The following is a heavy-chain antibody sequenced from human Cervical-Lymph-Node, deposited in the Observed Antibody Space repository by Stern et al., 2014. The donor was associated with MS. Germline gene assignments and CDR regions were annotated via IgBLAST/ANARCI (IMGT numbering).Heavy chain of an antibody. CDR3: ARGGTMALDY. CDR1: GYGFTNYW. Sequence: EVQLVQSGAEVKKPGESLNISCKASGYGFTNYWIAWVRQMPGKGLEWMGMIYPRDSDTRYSPSFQGQVTISADKSINTAYLQWSSLKASDTAMYYCARGGTMALDYWGQGTLVTVSS. V-gene: IGHV5-51*03. D-gene: IGHD1-1*01. CDR2: IYPRDSDT. J-gene: IGHJ4*02.